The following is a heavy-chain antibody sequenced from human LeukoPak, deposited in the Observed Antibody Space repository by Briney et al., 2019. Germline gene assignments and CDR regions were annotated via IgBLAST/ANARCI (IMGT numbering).Heavy chain of an antibody. V-gene: IGHV4-59*08. D-gene: IGHD4-11*01. Sequence: SETLSLTCTVSGGSISSYYWSWIRQPPGKGLEWIGYIYYSGSTKYNPSLKSRVTISVDTSKNQFSLKLSSVTAADTAVYYCARSVPSLDYLFDSWGHGTLVTVSS. CDR3: ARSVPSLDYLFDS. J-gene: IGHJ5*01. CDR2: IYYSGST. CDR1: GGSISSYY.